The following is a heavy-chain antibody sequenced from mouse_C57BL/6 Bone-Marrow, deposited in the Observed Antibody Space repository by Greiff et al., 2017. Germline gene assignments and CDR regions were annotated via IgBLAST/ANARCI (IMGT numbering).Heavy chain of an antibody. CDR2: IYPGSGNT. V-gene: IGHV1-66*01. J-gene: IGHJ2*01. Sequence: QVQLQQSGPELVKPGASVKISCKASGYSFTSYYIHWVKQRPGQGLEWIGWIYPGSGNTKYNEKFKGKATLTADTSSSTAYMQLSSLTSEDSAVYYCARSRIYYGNYLDYWGQGTTLTVSS. CDR3: ARSRIYYGNYLDY. D-gene: IGHD2-1*01. CDR1: GYSFTSYY.